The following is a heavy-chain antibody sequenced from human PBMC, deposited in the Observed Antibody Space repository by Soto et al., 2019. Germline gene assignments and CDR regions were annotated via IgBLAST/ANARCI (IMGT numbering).Heavy chain of an antibody. CDR2: IYYSGST. V-gene: IGHV4-39*01. J-gene: IGHJ4*02. CDR1: GGSISSSSYY. Sequence: QLQLQESGPGLVKPSETLSLTCTVSGGSISSSSYYWGWIRQPPGKGLEWIGSIYYSGSTYYNPSLKSRVTISVDTSKNQFSLKLSSVTAADTAVYYCARRNFGLVITNFDYWGQGTLVTVSS. CDR3: ARRNFGLVITNFDY. D-gene: IGHD3-3*02.